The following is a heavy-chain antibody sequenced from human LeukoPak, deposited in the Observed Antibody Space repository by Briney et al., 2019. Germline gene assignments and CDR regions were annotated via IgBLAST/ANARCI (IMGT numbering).Heavy chain of an antibody. J-gene: IGHJ5*02. CDR3: ASGDRYSSGWSP. CDR1: GGSISSSSYY. Sequence: SETLSLTCTVSGGSISSSSYYWGWIRQPPGKGLEWIGSIYYSGSTYYNPSLKSRVTISVDTSKNQFSLKLSSVTAADTAVYYRASGDRYSSGWSPWGQGTLVTVSS. D-gene: IGHD6-19*01. V-gene: IGHV4-39*01. CDR2: IYYSGST.